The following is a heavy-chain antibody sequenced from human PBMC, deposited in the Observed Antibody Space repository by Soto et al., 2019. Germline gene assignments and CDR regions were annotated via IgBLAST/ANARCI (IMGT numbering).Heavy chain of an antibody. V-gene: IGHV4-34*01. D-gene: IGHD7-27*01. CDR1: GGSFSGYY. CDR2: INHSGST. Sequence: SETLSLTCAVYGGSFSGYYWSWIRQPPGKGLEWIGEINHSGSTNYNPSRKSRVTISVDTSKNQFSLKLSSVTAADTAVYYCARDLTFAVSWGQGTLVTVSS. J-gene: IGHJ5*02. CDR3: ARDLTFAVS.